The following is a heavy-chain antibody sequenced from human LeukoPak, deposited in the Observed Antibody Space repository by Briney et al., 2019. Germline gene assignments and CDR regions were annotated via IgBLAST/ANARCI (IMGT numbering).Heavy chain of an antibody. CDR2: ISGSGGST. J-gene: IGHJ4*02. V-gene: IGHV3-23*01. D-gene: IGHD1-26*01. Sequence: GGSLRLSCAASGFTFSSYAMSWVRQAPGKGLEWVSAISGSGGSTYYADSVKGRFTISRDNSKNTLYLQMSSLRAEDTAVYYCAKENLVGAAYWGNFDYWGQGTLVTVSS. CDR3: AKENLVGAAYWGNFDY. CDR1: GFTFSSYA.